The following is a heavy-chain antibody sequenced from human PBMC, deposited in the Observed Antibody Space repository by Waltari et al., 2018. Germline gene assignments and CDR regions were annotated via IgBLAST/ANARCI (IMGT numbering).Heavy chain of an antibody. J-gene: IGHJ3*01. CDR1: GFPFSHYW. CDR3: ARPGRSDAFDV. CDR2: IKPDGSQR. D-gene: IGHD2-15*01. V-gene: IGHV3-7*04. Sequence: EVQLVESGGGLVQPGGSLRISCAASGFPFSHYWMSWIRQAPGKGLEWVGNIKPDGSQREYLVSVRGRFTISRDNTKNSLDLQMNSLRAEDTAVYYCARPGRSDAFDVWGQGTLVTVSS.